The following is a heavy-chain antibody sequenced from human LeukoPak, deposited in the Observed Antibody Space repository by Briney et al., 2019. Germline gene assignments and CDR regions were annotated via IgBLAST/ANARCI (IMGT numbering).Heavy chain of an antibody. D-gene: IGHD2-15*01. CDR3: ARDSSDIRSLIAH. V-gene: IGHV1-8*01. J-gene: IGHJ1*01. CDR1: GYTFTSYD. Sequence: ASVTVSCKASGYTFTSYDFNWVRQATGQRPEWMGWMSPNSGDTGYAQKFQGRVTITADESASTAYMELSSLRSEDTAVYYCARDSSDIRSLIAHWGQGTLVTVSS. CDR2: MSPNSGDT.